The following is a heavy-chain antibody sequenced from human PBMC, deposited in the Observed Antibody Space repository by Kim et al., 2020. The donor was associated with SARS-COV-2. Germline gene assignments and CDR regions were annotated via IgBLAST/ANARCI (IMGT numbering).Heavy chain of an antibody. CDR1: GGSISSYY. CDR2: IYYSGST. CDR3: ARRAAAVQYYGMDV. D-gene: IGHD6-13*01. J-gene: IGHJ6*02. V-gene: IGHV4-59*08. Sequence: SETLSLTCTVSGGSISSYYWSWIRQPPGKGLEWIGYIYYSGSTNYNPSLKSRVTISVDTSKNQFSLKLSSVTAADTAVYYCARRAAAVQYYGMDVWGQGTTVTVSS.